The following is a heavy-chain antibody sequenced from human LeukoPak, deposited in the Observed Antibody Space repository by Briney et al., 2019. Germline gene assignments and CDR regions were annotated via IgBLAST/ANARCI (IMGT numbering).Heavy chain of an antibody. Sequence: GSSVTVSCKASGYTFPNYVISGLRQAPGQGLEWMGWISTYNGNTDCAQKLQGRVTMTTDTSTSTAYMELRSLRSDDTAVYYCAGVYYYDSSGWDYYYYYMDVWGKGTTVTISS. D-gene: IGHD3-22*01. V-gene: IGHV1-18*01. CDR1: GYTFPNYV. J-gene: IGHJ6*03. CDR3: AGVYYYDSSGWDYYYYYMDV. CDR2: ISTYNGNT.